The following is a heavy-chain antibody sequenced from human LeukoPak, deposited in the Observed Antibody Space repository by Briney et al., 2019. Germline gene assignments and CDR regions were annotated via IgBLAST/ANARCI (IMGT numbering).Heavy chain of an antibody. CDR1: GFTFSSYG. D-gene: IGHD3-16*01. J-gene: IGHJ4*02. CDR3: AKGGGGVLAS. V-gene: IGHV3-23*01. Sequence: PGGSLRLSCAASGFTFSSYGMSWVRQAPGKGLEWVSGISGSANSTDYADSVKGRFTISRDNSKNTLFLQMNSLKADDTAVYYCAKGGGGVLASWGQGTLVTVSS. CDR2: ISGSANST.